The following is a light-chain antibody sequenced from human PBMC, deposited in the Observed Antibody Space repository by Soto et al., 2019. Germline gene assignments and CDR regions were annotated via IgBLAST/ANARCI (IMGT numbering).Light chain of an antibody. V-gene: IGKV3-20*01. CDR1: ERIYSAS. J-gene: IGKJ5*01. Sequence: EVVLTKSPGTLSLSRGERATISCRASERIYSASLGWYQQKPGQAPRLLIYGTSSRATGIPDRFSGSGSGTDFTLTISRLEPEDFAVYYCQQYGNPPITFGQGTRLEIK. CDR3: QQYGNPPIT. CDR2: GTS.